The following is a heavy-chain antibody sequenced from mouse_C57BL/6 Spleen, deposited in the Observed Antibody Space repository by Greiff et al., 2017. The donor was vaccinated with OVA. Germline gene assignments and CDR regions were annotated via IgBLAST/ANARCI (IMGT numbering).Heavy chain of an antibody. Sequence: QVHVKQSGAELVRPGASVTLSCKASGYTFTDYEMHWVKQTPVHGLEWIGAIDPETGGTAYNQKFKGKAILTADKSSSTAYMELRSLTSEDSAVYYCTKGIYYDYDGYWGQGTTLTVSS. D-gene: IGHD2-4*01. J-gene: IGHJ2*01. CDR2: IDPETGGT. V-gene: IGHV1-15*01. CDR1: GYTFTDYE. CDR3: TKGIYYDYDGY.